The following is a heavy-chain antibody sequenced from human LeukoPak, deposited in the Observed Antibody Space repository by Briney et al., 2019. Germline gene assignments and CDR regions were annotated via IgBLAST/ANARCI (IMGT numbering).Heavy chain of an antibody. D-gene: IGHD1-26*01. J-gene: IGHJ4*02. CDR3: AKEPYSGSYGGQFYDY. CDR1: GFTFSSYG. CDR2: IRYDGSNK. Sequence: GGSLRLSCAASGFTFSSYGMHWVRQAPGKGLEWVAFIRYDGSNKYYADSVKGRFTISRDNSKNTLYLQMNSLRAGDTAVYYCAKEPYSGSYGGQFYDYWGQGTLVTVSS. V-gene: IGHV3-30*02.